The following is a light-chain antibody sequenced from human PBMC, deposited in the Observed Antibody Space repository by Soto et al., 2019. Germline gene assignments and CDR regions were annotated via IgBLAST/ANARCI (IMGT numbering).Light chain of an antibody. J-gene: IGKJ1*01. V-gene: IGKV3-15*01. CDR2: GAS. Sequence: EKVMTQSPATLSLSLGERATLSCRASESVSNNLAWYHQRPGQAPRLLIYGASTRATGIPDRFSGSGSGTEFTLTITSLQSEDFAVYYCHQYGSSPQTLGRGTKVDIK. CDR3: HQYGSSPQT. CDR1: ESVSNN.